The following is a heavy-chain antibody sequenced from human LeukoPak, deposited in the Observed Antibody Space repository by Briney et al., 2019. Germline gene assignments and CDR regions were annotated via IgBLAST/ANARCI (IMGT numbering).Heavy chain of an antibody. J-gene: IGHJ4*02. V-gene: IGHV3-23*01. D-gene: IGHD1-1*01. Sequence: GGSLRLSCAASGFTFSSYAMSWVRQAPGKGLEWVSAISGSGGSTYYADSVKGRFTISRDNSRNTLYLQMNSLRAEDTAVYYCAKQGRNWNDVFDYWGQGTLVTVSS. CDR1: GFTFSSYA. CDR3: AKQGRNWNDVFDY. CDR2: ISGSGGST.